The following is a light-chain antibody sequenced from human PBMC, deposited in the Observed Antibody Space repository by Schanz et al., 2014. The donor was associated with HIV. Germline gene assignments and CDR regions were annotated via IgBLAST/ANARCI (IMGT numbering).Light chain of an antibody. CDR2: LNSDGSH. Sequence: QLVLTQSPSASASLGASVKLTCTLSSGHSNYAIAWHQQQPEKGPRYLMKLNSDGSHSKGDGIPDRFSGSSSGAERYLTISSLQSEDEAEYYCQTWDTGTWVFGGGTKLTVL. V-gene: IGLV4-69*01. J-gene: IGLJ3*02. CDR3: QTWDTGTWV. CDR1: SGHSNYA.